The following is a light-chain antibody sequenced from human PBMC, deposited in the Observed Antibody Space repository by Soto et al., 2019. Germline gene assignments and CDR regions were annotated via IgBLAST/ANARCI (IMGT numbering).Light chain of an antibody. CDR1: QSVSSN. V-gene: IGKV3-15*01. CDR2: GAS. CDR3: QQYNNWSPWT. Sequence: EIVMTQSPATLSVSPGERATLSCRASQSVSSNLAWYQQKPGQAPRLLIYGASTRATGIPARFSGSGSGTEFTRPISSLQSEDFAVYYCQQYNNWSPWTFGQGTKVEIK. J-gene: IGKJ1*01.